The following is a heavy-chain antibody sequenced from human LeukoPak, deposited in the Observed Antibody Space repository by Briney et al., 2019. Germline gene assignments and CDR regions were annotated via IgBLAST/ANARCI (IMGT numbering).Heavy chain of an antibody. V-gene: IGHV3-43*02. J-gene: IGHJ6*03. CDR3: AKDTGGSYYFGYYYYYMDA. CDR1: GFTFDDYA. CDR2: VSGDGGST. D-gene: IGHD1-26*01. Sequence: GGSLRLSCAASGFTFDDYAMHWVRQAPGKGLEWVSLVSGDGGSTYYADSVKGRFTISRDNSKNSLYLQINSLRTEDTALYYCAKDTGGSYYFGYYYYYMDAWGKGTTVTVSS.